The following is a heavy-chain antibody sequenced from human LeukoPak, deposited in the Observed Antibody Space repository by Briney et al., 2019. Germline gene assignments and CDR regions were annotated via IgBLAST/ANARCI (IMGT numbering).Heavy chain of an antibody. CDR3: ARAGTGTSFPYYYYMDV. CDR1: GGSISSGSYY. J-gene: IGHJ6*03. Sequence: SETLSLTCTVSGGSISSGSYYWICIRQPPGKALEWFARFYTSETTHYNPTLKSRVTISLDMSKTQFSLKLSSVTAADTAVYYCARAGTGTSFPYYYYMDVWGKGTTVTVSS. D-gene: IGHD1-1*01. CDR2: FYTSETT. V-gene: IGHV4-61*02.